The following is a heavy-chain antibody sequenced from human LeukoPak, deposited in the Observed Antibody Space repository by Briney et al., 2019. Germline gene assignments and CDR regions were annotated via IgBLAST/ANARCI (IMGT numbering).Heavy chain of an antibody. CDR3: ARLINTMIMVLG. CDR1: GGSISGSDYY. J-gene: IGHJ4*02. CDR2: FYHGEKT. D-gene: IGHD3-22*01. Sequence: SETLSLTCIVAGGSISGSDYYWGWIRQPPGKGLEWIGSFYHGEKTYYNPSLKGRVTISVDTSKNQFSLKLNSVTTADTAMYYCARLINTMIMVLGWGQGTLVTVSS. V-gene: IGHV4-39*01.